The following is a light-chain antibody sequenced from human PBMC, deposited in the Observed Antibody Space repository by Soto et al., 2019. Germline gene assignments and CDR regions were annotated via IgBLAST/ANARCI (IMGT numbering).Light chain of an antibody. J-gene: IGKJ1*01. CDR3: QQYNGYWT. CDR2: EAS. Sequence: DIQMTQSPSTLSASVGDRVTLTCRASQSISNSLAWYQQKPGKAPKLLIYEASSLKSGVPSRFSGSGSGTEYPLTISSLQPDDFATYYCQQYNGYWTFGQGTKVEIK. CDR1: QSISNS. V-gene: IGKV1-5*03.